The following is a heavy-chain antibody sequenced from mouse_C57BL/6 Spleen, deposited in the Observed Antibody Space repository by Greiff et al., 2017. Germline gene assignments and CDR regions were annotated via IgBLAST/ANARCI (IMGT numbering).Heavy chain of an antibody. CDR2: FYPGSGSI. CDR3: AGHETSLTTVVATDYAMDD. J-gene: IGHJ4*01. CDR1: GYTFTEYT. D-gene: IGHD1-1*01. Sequence: QVQLQQSGAELVKPGASVKLSCKASGYTFTEYTIHWVKQRSGQGLEWIGWFYPGSGSIKYNEKFKDKATLTADKSSSTVYMELSRLTSEDSAVYVDAGHETSLTTVVATDYAMDDWGQGTSVTVSS. V-gene: IGHV1-62-2*01.